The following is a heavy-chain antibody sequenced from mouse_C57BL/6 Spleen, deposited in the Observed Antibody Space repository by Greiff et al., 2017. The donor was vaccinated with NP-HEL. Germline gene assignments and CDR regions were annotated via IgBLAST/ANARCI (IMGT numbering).Heavy chain of an antibody. CDR3: ARALLLRYYFDY. J-gene: IGHJ2*01. D-gene: IGHD1-1*01. V-gene: IGHV1-76*01. CDR1: GYTFTDYY. CDR2: IYPGSGNT. Sequence: VQRVESGAELVRPGASVKLSCKASGYTFTDYYINWVKQRPGQGLEWIARIYPGSGNTYYNEKFKGKATLTAEKSSSTAYMQLSSLTSEDSAVYFCARALLLRYYFDYWGQGTTLTVSS.